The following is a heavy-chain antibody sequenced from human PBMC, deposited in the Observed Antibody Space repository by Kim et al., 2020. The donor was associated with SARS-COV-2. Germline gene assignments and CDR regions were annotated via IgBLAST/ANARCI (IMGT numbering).Heavy chain of an antibody. Sequence: GYAHKVQGNVNVTRDNANRTAYLELSNLRSEDTAVYYCARTSSGWPNWFDSWGQGTLVTVSS. J-gene: IGHJ5*01. CDR3: ARTSSGWPNWFDS. V-gene: IGHV1-8*01. D-gene: IGHD6-19*01.